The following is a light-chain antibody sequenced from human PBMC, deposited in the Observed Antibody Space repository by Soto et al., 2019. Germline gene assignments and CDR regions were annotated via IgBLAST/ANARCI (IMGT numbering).Light chain of an antibody. V-gene: IGKV1-39*01. CDR2: AAS. J-gene: IGKJ2*01. Sequence: DIQMIPSPSSLSASVGDTVILACRASQAISNYLNWYQHKPGKAPKLLVSAASTLQSGVPSRFSGSGSGTDFTLTITGLQPEDFATYYCLQSYGVPYTFGQGTNLGI. CDR3: LQSYGVPYT. CDR1: QAISNY.